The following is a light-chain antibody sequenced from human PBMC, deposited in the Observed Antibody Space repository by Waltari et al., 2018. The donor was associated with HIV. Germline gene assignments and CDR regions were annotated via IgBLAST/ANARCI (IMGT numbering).Light chain of an antibody. CDR3: SVWDDSLAGWM. J-gene: IGLJ3*02. Sequence: QSVLTQPPSASGTPGQRVTISCSGSHPNIGSNNVHWYQQPPGAAPKLLIPLNDLRPSGGRDRFSGSKSGTSASLVISGLRSEDEADYFCSVWDDSLAGWMFGGGTRLTVL. CDR1: HPNIGSNN. V-gene: IGLV1-47*01. CDR2: LND.